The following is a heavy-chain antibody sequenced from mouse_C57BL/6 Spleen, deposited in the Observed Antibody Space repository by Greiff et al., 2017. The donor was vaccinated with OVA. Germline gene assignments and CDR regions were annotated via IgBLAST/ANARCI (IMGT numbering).Heavy chain of an antibody. D-gene: IGHD4-1*01. V-gene: IGHV1-62-2*01. J-gene: IGHJ3*01. CDR1: GYTFTEYT. Sequence: VQLQESGAELVKPGASVKLSCKASGYTFTEYTIHWVKQRSGQGLEWIGWFYPGSGSIKYNEKFKDKATLTADKSSSTVYMELSRLTSEDSAVYFCARHEDPELTGLAWFAYWGQGTLVTVSA. CDR3: ARHEDPELTGLAWFAY. CDR2: FYPGSGSI.